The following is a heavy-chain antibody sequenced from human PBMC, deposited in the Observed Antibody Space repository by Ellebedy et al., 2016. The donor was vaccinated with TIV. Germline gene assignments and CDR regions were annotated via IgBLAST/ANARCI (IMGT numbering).Heavy chain of an antibody. CDR2: INSDGRST. Sequence: GESLKISCAASGFTLRSYWMHWVRQAPGKGLVWVSRINSDGRSTSYADSVMCRFTISRDNAKNTLYLQMNSLRADETAVYYCAIVVSSSWYDDYWGQGTLVTGSS. CDR3: AIVVSSSWYDDY. J-gene: IGHJ4*02. D-gene: IGHD6-13*01. CDR1: GFTLRSYW. V-gene: IGHV3-74*01.